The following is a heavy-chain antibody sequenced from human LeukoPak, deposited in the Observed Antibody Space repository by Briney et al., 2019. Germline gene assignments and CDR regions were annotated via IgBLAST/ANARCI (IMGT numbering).Heavy chain of an antibody. CDR1: GVSFSGYY. D-gene: IGHD1-1*01. CDR2: INHSGST. CDR3: ARGATGPTPNDY. V-gene: IGHV4-34*01. J-gene: IGHJ4*02. Sequence: SETLSLTCAVYGVSFSGYYWSWIRQPPGRGLEWMGEINHSGSTNYNPSLKSRVTISVDTSKNQFSLKLSSVTAADTAVYYCARGATGPTPNDYWGQGTLVTVSS.